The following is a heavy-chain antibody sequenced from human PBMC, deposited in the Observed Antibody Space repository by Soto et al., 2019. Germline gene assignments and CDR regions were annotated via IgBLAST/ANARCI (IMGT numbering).Heavy chain of an antibody. Sequence: GGSLRLSCAASGFTFSSYAMSWVRQAPGKGLEWVSAISGSGGSTYYADSVKGQFTISRDNSKNTLYLQMNSLRAEDTAVYYCAKDPGYCSGGSCSLYYFDYWGQGTLVTVSS. CDR1: GFTFSSYA. J-gene: IGHJ4*02. CDR2: ISGSGGST. CDR3: AKDPGYCSGGSCSLYYFDY. D-gene: IGHD2-15*01. V-gene: IGHV3-23*01.